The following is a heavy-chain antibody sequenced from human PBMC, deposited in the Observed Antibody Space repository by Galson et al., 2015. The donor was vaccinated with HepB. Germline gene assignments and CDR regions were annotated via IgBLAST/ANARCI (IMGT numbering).Heavy chain of an antibody. D-gene: IGHD3-22*01. CDR2: ISYDGSDK. CDR3: ARESFTFYYDSRALAV. V-gene: IGHV3-30*04. J-gene: IGHJ6*02. Sequence: SLRLSCAASGYTFSDYAMHWVRQAPGKGLEWVAIISYDGSDKYYADSVKGRFTISRDNSKKTLYLQMNSLRTEDTAVYHCARESFTFYYDSRALAVWGQGTTVTVSS. CDR1: GYTFSDYA.